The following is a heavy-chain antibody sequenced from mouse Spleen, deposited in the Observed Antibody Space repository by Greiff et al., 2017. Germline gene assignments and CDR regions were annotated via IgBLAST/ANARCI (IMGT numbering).Heavy chain of an antibody. D-gene: IGHD1-1*01. CDR1: GFTFSSYS. CDR2: ISSGGSYT. J-gene: IGHJ2*01. CDR3: ARRLTGENYFDY. Sequence: EVKVVESGGGLVKPGGSLKLSCAASGFTFSSYSMSWVRQTPEKRLEWVATISSGGSYTYYPDSVKGRFTISRDNAKNTLYLQMSSLRSEDTAMYYCARRLTGENYFDYWGQGTTLTVSS. V-gene: IGHV5-9-1*01.